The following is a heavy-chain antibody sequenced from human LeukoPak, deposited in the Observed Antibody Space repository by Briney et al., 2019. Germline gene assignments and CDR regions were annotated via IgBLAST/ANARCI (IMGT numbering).Heavy chain of an antibody. CDR1: GFTFRSYW. V-gene: IGHV3-7*01. D-gene: IGHD7-27*01. Sequence: GGSLRLSCAASGFTFRSYWMSWVRQAPGKGLEWVANIKQDGSEKYYVDSVKGRFTISRDNAKNSLYLQMNSLRAEDTAVYYCGPEDNWGLDYWGQGTLVTVSS. CDR3: GPEDNWGLDY. J-gene: IGHJ4*02. CDR2: IKQDGSEK.